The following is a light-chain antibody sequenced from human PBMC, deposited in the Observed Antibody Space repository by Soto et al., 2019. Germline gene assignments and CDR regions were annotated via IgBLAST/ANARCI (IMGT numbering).Light chain of an antibody. J-gene: IGKJ4*01. CDR3: QQYHNLPLT. V-gene: IGKV1-33*01. CDR1: QDISIY. CDR2: DAS. Sequence: DIQMTQSPSSLSASVGDRVTITCQASQDISIYLNWYQHKPGKAPKLLIYDASNLETGVPSRFSGSGSGTDFSLTISSLEPEDSATYYCQQYHNLPLTFGGGTKVEIK.